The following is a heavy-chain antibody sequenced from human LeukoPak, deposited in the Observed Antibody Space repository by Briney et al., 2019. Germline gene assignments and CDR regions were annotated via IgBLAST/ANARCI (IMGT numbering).Heavy chain of an antibody. CDR2: INPNSGGT. J-gene: IGHJ3*02. CDR1: GYTFTSYG. Sequence: ASVKVSCKASGYTFTSYGISWVRQAPGQGLEWMGWINPNSGGTNYAQKFQGRVTMTRDTSISTAYMELSRLRSDDTAVYYCARDSLGAFDIWGQGTMVTVSS. V-gene: IGHV1-2*02. CDR3: ARDSLGAFDI.